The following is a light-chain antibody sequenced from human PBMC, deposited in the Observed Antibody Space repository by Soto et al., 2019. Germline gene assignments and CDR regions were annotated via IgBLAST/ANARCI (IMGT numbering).Light chain of an antibody. CDR1: QSISSW. CDR3: QHYNSYSEA. J-gene: IGKJ1*01. CDR2: DAS. Sequence: DIQMTQSPSTLSASVGDRVTITCRASQSISSWVAWYQQKPGKPPKLLIYDASSLESGVPSRFSGSGSGTEFTLTISSLQPDDFATYYCQHYNSYSEAFGQGTKVDI. V-gene: IGKV1-5*01.